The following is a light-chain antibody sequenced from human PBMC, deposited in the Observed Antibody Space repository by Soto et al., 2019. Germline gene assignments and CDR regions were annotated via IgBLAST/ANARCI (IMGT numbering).Light chain of an antibody. CDR3: QESYSAPFT. CDR1: QNISNF. J-gene: IGKJ3*01. CDR2: GAS. Sequence: DIQMTQSPSSLSASVGDRVTITCRASQNISNFLNWHQQKNGEGPKLLIYGASSLHSGVPSRFTGSGSGTDFALSIRSLQREDFATFFCQESYSAPFTFGPGTKVEI. V-gene: IGKV1-39*01.